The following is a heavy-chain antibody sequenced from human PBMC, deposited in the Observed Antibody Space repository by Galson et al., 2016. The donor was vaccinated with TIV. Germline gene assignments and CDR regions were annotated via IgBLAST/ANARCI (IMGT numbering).Heavy chain of an antibody. J-gene: IGHJ5*02. D-gene: IGHD6-13*01. Sequence: SLRLSCAASGFSFSLYTMNWVRQAPGKGLEWVSSISSSNSYISYADSVKGRFTISRDNAKNSLYLQMNSLRAADTAVYYCAREYESGYSSSWYRFDPWGQGALVTVSS. CDR3: AREYESGYSSSWYRFDP. CDR2: ISSSNSYI. CDR1: GFSFSLYT. V-gene: IGHV3-21*01.